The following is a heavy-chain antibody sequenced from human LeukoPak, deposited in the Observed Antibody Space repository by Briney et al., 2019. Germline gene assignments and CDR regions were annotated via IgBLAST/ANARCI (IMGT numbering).Heavy chain of an antibody. Sequence: GGSLRLSCAASGWTFSTYWMSWVRQAPGKGLEWVASIKQDGSEQKYVDSVKGRFTISRDNAKNSLYLQMNSLRAEDTAVDYCARGRIAASVWGQGTTVTVSS. CDR1: GWTFSTYW. V-gene: IGHV3-7*05. CDR3: ARGRIAASV. D-gene: IGHD6-25*01. J-gene: IGHJ6*02. CDR2: IKQDGSEQ.